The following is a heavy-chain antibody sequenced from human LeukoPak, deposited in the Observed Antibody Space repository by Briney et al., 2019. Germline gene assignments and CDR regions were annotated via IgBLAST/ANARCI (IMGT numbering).Heavy chain of an antibody. V-gene: IGHV4-38-2*02. J-gene: IGHJ5*02. CDR2: IYHSGNT. CDR1: GYSINNGYY. Sequence: SETLSLTCTVSGYSINNGYYWGWIRQPPGKGLEWIGSIYHSGNTYYNPSLKSRVTFSVDTSKNQFSLKLTSVTAADTAVYYCARGYSSSWYFNWFDPWGQGTLVTVSS. D-gene: IGHD6-13*01. CDR3: ARGYSSSWYFNWFDP.